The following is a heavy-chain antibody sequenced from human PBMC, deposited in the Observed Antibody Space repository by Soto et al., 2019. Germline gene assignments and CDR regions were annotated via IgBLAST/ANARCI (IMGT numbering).Heavy chain of an antibody. V-gene: IGHV3-30-3*01. J-gene: IGHJ6*02. CDR2: ISYDGSNK. CDR1: GFTFRIYA. Sequence: PGGSLRLSCAASGFTFRIYAMHWVRQAPGKGLECVAVISYDGSNKFYRDSVKGRLTISRDNSKNTLYLQINSLRYEDTAVYYCARGDREDIAVVIGARPGEYGVDVWGQGTTVTVSS. D-gene: IGHD2-15*01. CDR3: ARGDREDIAVVIGARPGEYGVDV.